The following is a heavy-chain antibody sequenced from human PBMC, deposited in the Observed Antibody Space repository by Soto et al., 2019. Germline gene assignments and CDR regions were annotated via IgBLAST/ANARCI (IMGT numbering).Heavy chain of an antibody. V-gene: IGHV6-1*01. J-gene: IGHJ6*02. Sequence: SQTLSLTCAISRDSVSSNSAAWNWIRQSPSRGLEWLGRTYYRSKWYNDYAVSVKSRITINPDTSKNQFSLQLNSVTPEDTAVYYCARDGIQLWSSVYYYYGMDVWGQGTTVTVSS. D-gene: IGHD5-18*01. CDR2: TYYRSKWYN. CDR3: ARDGIQLWSSVYYYYGMDV. CDR1: RDSVSSNSAA.